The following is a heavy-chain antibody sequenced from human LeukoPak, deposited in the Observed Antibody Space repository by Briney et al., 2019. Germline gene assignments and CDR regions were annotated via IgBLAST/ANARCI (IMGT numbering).Heavy chain of an antibody. CDR1: GFSVSSNY. Sequence: GGSLRPSCAASGFSVSSNYITWVRQAPGKGLEWASAIYSDGSTKYADSVKARFTISRDNSKNTVYLQMNSLRVEDTAVYYCARATLDNWGQGTLVTVSS. CDR2: IYSDGST. J-gene: IGHJ4*02. CDR3: ARATLDN. V-gene: IGHV3-53*01.